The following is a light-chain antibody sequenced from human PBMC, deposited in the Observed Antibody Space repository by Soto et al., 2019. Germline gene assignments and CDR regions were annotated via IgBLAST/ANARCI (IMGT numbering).Light chain of an antibody. CDR1: QSISSW. Sequence: DIQMTQSPSTLSASVGDRVTITCRASQSISSWLAWYQQKPGKAPKLLIYKASSLESRVPSRFSGSGSGTEFTLTISSLQPDDFATYYCQQYNSSSPETFGQGTKVEIK. CDR2: KAS. V-gene: IGKV1-5*03. J-gene: IGKJ1*01. CDR3: QQYNSSSPET.